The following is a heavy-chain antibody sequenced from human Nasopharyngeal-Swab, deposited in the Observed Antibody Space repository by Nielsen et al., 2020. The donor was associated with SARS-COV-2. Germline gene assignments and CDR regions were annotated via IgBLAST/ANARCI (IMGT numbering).Heavy chain of an antibody. V-gene: IGHV4-30-4*01. D-gene: IGHD2-15*01. CDR3: DRVVVVAATRLAFDI. J-gene: IGHJ3*02. CDR2: IYYSGST. Sequence: WIRQPPGKGLGWIGYIYYSGSTYYNPSLKSRVTISVDTSKNQFSLKLSSVTAADTAVYYCDRVVVVAATRLAFDIWGQGTMVTVSS.